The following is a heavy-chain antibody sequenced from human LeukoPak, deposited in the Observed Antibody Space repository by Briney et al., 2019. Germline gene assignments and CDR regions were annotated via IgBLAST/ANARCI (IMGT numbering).Heavy chain of an antibody. V-gene: IGHV1-2*02. CDR3: AREGSSGWYYFDY. Sequence: ASVKVSCKASGYTFTGYYMHWVRQAPGQGIEWMGWINPNSGGTNYAQKFQGRVTMIRDTSISTAYMELSRLRSDDTAVYYCAREGSSGWYYFDYWGQGTLVTVSS. J-gene: IGHJ4*02. CDR1: GYTFTGYY. CDR2: INPNSGGT. D-gene: IGHD6-19*01.